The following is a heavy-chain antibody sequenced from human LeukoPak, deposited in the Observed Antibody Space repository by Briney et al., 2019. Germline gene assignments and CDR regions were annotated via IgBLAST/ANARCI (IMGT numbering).Heavy chain of an antibody. CDR1: GGSISNYY. D-gene: IGHD5-18*01. CDR2: IYYSGST. J-gene: IGHJ4*02. Sequence: SETLSLTCTVSGGSISNYYWSWIRQPPGKGLEWIGFIYYSGSTNYNPSLKSRVTISVDTSKNQFSLKLSSVTAADTAVYYCARGVTAMVRALHGWGQGTLVTVSS. CDR3: ARGVTAMVRALHG. V-gene: IGHV4-59*12.